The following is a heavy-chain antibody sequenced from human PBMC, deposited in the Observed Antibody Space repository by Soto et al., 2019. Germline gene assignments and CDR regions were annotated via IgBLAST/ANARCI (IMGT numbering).Heavy chain of an antibody. CDR1: GFPFSDYY. CDR2: IGSSSSYT. D-gene: IGHD3-9*01. CDR3: ARRRPTGYYNY. Sequence: QVQLVESGGDLVKPGGSLRLSCAASGFPFSDYYMSWIRQAPGKGLEWVSSIGSSSSYTNYADSVKGRFTISRDNAKNSLYLPMNSLRAEDTAVYYCARRRPTGYYNYWGQGTLVTVSA. V-gene: IGHV3-11*05. J-gene: IGHJ4*02.